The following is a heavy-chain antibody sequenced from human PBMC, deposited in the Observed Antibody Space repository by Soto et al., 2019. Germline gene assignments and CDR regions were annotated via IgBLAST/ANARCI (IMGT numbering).Heavy chain of an antibody. Sequence: SETLSLTCTVSGGSISSSSWSWIRQPPGRGLKWIGYIYNNGRTDYNPSLKSRVTISVDTSKNHFSLKLSSVTPADTAVYYCARARFCTSTSCYHYFDFWGQGTLVTVS. D-gene: IGHD2-2*01. CDR2: IYNNGRT. CDR3: ARARFCTSTSCYHYFDF. J-gene: IGHJ4*02. CDR1: GGSISSSS. V-gene: IGHV4-59*01.